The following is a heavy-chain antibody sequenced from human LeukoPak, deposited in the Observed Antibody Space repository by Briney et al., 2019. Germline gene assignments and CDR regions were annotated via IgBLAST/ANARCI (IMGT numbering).Heavy chain of an antibody. J-gene: IGHJ4*02. V-gene: IGHV3-7*01. CDR2: INPDGSKK. CDR3: ARDSAYSAFDY. D-gene: IGHD4-11*01. Sequence: GGSLRLSCAASGFTFGGSWMCWVRQAPGRGLERVAIINPDGSKKYYMDSVKGRFTISRDYVKNSLYLQMDSLRAEDTAVYYCARDSAYSAFDYWGQGALVTVTS. CDR1: GFTFGGSW.